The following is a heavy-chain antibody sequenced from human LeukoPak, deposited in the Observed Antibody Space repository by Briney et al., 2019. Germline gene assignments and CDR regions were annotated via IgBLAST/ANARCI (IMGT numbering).Heavy chain of an antibody. V-gene: IGHV4-34*01. CDR2: INHSGST. D-gene: IGHD2-21*01. CDR3: ARVFLSAFDI. Sequence: SETLSLTCAVYGGSFSGYYWSWIRQPPGKGLEWIGEINHSGSTNYNPSLKSRVTISVDTSKNQFSLKLSSVTAADTAVYYCARVFLSAFDIWGQGTMVTVSS. CDR1: GGSFSGYY. J-gene: IGHJ3*02.